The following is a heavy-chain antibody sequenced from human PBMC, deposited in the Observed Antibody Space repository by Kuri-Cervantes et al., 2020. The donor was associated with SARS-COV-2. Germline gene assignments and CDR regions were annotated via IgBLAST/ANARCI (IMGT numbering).Heavy chain of an antibody. CDR1: GGSISSSSYY. D-gene: IGHD1-26*01. CDR2: IYYSGST. Sequence: SETLSLTCTVSGGSISSSSYYWGWIRQPPGKGLEWIGSIYYSGSTYYNPSLKSRVTISVDTSKNQFSLKLSSVTAADTAVYYCARRGGSHYFWFDPWGQGTLVTVSS. J-gene: IGHJ5*02. CDR3: ARRGGSHYFWFDP. V-gene: IGHV4-39*01.